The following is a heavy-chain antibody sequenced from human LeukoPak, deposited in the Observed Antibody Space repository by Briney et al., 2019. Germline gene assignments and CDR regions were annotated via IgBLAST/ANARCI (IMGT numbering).Heavy chain of an antibody. CDR3: ARDRYEGGYFDY. Sequence: ASVKVSCKASGYTFTSYDINWVRQATGQGLEWMGWMNPNSGNTGYAQKFQGRVTMTRNTSISTAYMELSSLRSEGTAVYYCARDRYEGGYFDYWGQGTLVTVSS. D-gene: IGHD3-3*01. J-gene: IGHJ4*02. CDR1: GYTFTSYD. CDR2: MNPNSGNT. V-gene: IGHV1-8*01.